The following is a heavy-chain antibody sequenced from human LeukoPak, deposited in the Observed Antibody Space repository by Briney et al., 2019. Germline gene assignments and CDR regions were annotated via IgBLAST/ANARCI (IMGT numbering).Heavy chain of an antibody. CDR1: GYTFTSYA. Sequence: ASVKVSCKASGYTFTSYAMNWVRQAPGQGLEWMGWISAYNGNTNYAQKLQGRVTMTTDTSTSTAYMELRSLRSDDTAVYYCARDNRRLIVVYVGAFDIWGQGTMVTVSS. D-gene: IGHD3-22*01. CDR2: ISAYNGNT. CDR3: ARDNRRLIVVYVGAFDI. V-gene: IGHV1-18*01. J-gene: IGHJ3*02.